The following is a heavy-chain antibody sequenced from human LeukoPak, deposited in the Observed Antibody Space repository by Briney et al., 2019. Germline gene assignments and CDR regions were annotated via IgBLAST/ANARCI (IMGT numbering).Heavy chain of an antibody. CDR2: MNPNSGNT. CDR3: ASYLPGIAAAGPSDAFDI. Sequence: ASVKVSCKASGYTFTGYDISWVRQATGQALEWMGWMNPNSGNTGYAQKFQGRVTITRNTSISTAYMELSSLRSEDTAVYYCASYLPGIAAAGPSDAFDIWGQGTMVTVSS. V-gene: IGHV1-8*03. CDR1: GYTFTGYD. J-gene: IGHJ3*02. D-gene: IGHD6-13*01.